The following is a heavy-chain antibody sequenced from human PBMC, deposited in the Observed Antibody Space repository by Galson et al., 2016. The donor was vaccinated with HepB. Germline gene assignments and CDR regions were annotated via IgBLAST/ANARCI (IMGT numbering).Heavy chain of an antibody. CDR3: SRGGSLTLVQGVIKEVYDY. CDR1: GYTFTGYH. CDR2: INPDSGGT. Sequence: SVKVSCKASGYTFTGYHMHWVRQAPGQGLEWLGTINPDSGGTTYAQNFQGRVTMTRDTSISTAFMDLSGLRSDDTAVYYCSRGGSLTLVQGVIKEVYDYWGQGTLVSVSS. J-gene: IGHJ4*02. D-gene: IGHD3-10*01. V-gene: IGHV1-2*02.